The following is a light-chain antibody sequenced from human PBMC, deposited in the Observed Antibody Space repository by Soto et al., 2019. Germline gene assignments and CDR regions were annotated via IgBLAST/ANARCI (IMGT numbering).Light chain of an antibody. Sequence: EIVLTQSPGTLSLSPGERATLSCRASQSINNIYFAWYQQKPGQAPRLLIYGVSSRATGIPDRFSGSGSGTDFTLTISRLEPEDFAVYYCEQYGSSPRMFGQGTKVDIK. CDR2: GVS. CDR3: EQYGSSPRM. J-gene: IGKJ1*01. CDR1: QSINNIY. V-gene: IGKV3-20*01.